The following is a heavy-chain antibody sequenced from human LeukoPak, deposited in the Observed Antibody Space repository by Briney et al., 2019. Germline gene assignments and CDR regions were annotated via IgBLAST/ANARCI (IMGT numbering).Heavy chain of an antibody. CDR2: LYPCYSGT. J-gene: IGHJ4*02. Sequence: GESLKISGKGSGYSFTSYRIGGVRQMPGKGLEWREILYPCYSGTSYSPSFTGQVTISADKSISSAYLQWTSLKASETAMYDCARGGYRSPYFFDYWGQGNLVTVSS. D-gene: IGHD6-13*01. V-gene: IGHV5-51*01. CDR1: GYSFTSYR. CDR3: ARGGYRSPYFFDY.